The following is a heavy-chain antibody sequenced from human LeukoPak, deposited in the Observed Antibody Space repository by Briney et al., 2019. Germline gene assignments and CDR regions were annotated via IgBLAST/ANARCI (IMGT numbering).Heavy chain of an antibody. V-gene: IGHV4-61*02. CDR3: ARARPSSRVGATNLDY. J-gene: IGHJ4*02. D-gene: IGHD1-26*01. CDR1: GGSISSGSYY. Sequence: PSETLSLTCTVSGGSISSGSYYWSWIWQPAGKGLEWIGRIYTSGSTNYNPSLKSRVTISVDTSKNQFSLKLSSVTAADTAVYYCARARPSSRVGATNLDYWGQGTLVTVSS. CDR2: IYTSGST.